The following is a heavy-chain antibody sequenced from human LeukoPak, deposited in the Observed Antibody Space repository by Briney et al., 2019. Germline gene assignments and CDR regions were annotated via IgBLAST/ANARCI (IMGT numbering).Heavy chain of an antibody. CDR3: AKDFSNWAFDY. D-gene: IGHD7-27*01. CDR2: ISYDGSNK. J-gene: IGHJ4*02. Sequence: GGSLRLSCAASGFTFSSCGMHWVRQAPGKGLEWVAVISYDGSNKYYADSVKGRFTISRDNSKNTLYLQMNSLRAEDTAVYYCAKDFSNWAFDYWGQGTLVTVSS. CDR1: GFTFSSCG. V-gene: IGHV3-30*18.